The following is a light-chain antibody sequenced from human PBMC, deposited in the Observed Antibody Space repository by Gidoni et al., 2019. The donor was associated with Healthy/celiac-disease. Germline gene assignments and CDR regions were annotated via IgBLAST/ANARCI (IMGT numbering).Light chain of an antibody. CDR1: QSVSSSY. CDR2: GAS. J-gene: IGKJ2*01. Sequence: EIVLTPSPGTLSLSPGERATLSCRARQSVSSSYLAWYQQKPGQAPRLLIYGASSRATGIPDRFSGSGSGTDFTLTISRLEPEDFAVYYCQQYGSSPWYTFXQXTKLEIK. CDR3: QQYGSSPWYT. V-gene: IGKV3-20*01.